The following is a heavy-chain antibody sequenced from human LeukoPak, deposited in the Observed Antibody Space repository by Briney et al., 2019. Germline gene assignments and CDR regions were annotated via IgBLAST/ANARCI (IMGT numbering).Heavy chain of an antibody. CDR3: ASTSSHRIAAGGDY. Sequence: GGSLRLSCAASGFTFSNYWMHWVRQAPGKGLVWVSRINSDGSSRNYADSVKGRFTISRDNAKNTLYLQMNSLRAEDTAVYYCASTSSHRIAAGGDYWGQGTLVTVSS. CDR1: GFTFSNYW. D-gene: IGHD6-13*01. V-gene: IGHV3-74*01. J-gene: IGHJ4*02. CDR2: INSDGSSR.